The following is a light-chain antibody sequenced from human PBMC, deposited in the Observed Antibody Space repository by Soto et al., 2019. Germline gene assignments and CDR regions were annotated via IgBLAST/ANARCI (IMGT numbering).Light chain of an antibody. V-gene: IGKV1-5*01. CDR3: QQYNSYWT. CDR1: QSISSW. CDR2: DAS. Sequence: DIQMTQSPSTLSASVGDRVTITCRASQSISSWLAWYQQKPGKAPKLLIYDASSLESGVPSRFSGSGSGTEFTLTICSLQPDAFATYYCQQYNSYWTFGQGTKVEIE. J-gene: IGKJ1*01.